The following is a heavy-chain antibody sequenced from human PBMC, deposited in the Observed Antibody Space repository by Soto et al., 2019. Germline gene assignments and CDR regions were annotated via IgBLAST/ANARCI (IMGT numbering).Heavy chain of an antibody. CDR1: GGSISSGAYY. V-gene: IGHV4-31*01. J-gene: IGHJ1*01. D-gene: IGHD2-21*02. Sequence: QVQLQESGPGLVKPSQTLSLTCTVSGGSISSGAYYWSWIRQHPGKGLEWIGYIYYSGSTYYNPSLKSSVAQSGQPSNDQVSLKLNPMPAADKAVYYRARGGDHAPHRRYFPLWGQGTLVTVSS. CDR3: ARGGDHAPHRRYFPL. CDR2: IYYSGST.